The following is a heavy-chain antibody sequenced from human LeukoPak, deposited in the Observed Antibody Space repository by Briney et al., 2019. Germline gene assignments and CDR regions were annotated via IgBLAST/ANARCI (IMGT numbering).Heavy chain of an antibody. CDR2: ISGSGGST. J-gene: IGHJ4*02. CDR3: AKKKLTSTVVTLGAYFDY. V-gene: IGHV3-23*01. Sequence: GGSLRLSCAASGFTFSSYAMSGVRQAPGKGLEGVSAISGSGGSTYYADSVKGRFTISRDNSKNTLYLQMNSLRAEDTAVYYCAKKKLTSTVVTLGAYFDYWGQGTLVTASS. CDR1: GFTFSSYA. D-gene: IGHD4-23*01.